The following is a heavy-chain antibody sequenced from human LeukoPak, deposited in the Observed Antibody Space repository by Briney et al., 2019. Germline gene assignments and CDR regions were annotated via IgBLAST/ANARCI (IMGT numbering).Heavy chain of an antibody. CDR3: ARNNHRYCSSTSCSRAFDI. Sequence: ASVKVSCKASGYTFTGYYMHWVRQAPGQGLEWMGWINPNSGGTNYAQKFQGWVTMTRDTSISTAYMELSRLRSDDTAVYYCARNNHRYCSSTSCSRAFDIWGQGTMVTVSS. J-gene: IGHJ3*02. D-gene: IGHD2-2*01. CDR1: GYTFTGYY. CDR2: INPNSGGT. V-gene: IGHV1-2*04.